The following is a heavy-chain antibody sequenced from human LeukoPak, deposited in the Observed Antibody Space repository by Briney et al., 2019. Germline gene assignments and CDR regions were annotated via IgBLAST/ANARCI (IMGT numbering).Heavy chain of an antibody. D-gene: IGHD3-10*01. Sequence: PGGSLRLSCTPSGFIFSNFVMHWVRQAPGKGLVWVSRIPTDDNPTNYADSVAGRFTISRDNAKNTLYLQMNNLRAEDTAVYYCTRDHYFKIDYWGQGTLVTVSS. CDR2: IPTDDNPT. V-gene: IGHV3-74*01. CDR3: TRDHYFKIDY. CDR1: GFIFSNFV. J-gene: IGHJ4*02.